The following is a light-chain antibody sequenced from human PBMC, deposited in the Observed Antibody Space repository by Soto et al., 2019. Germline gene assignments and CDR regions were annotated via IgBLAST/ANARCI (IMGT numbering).Light chain of an antibody. J-gene: IGKJ2*01. Sequence: DIQMTQSPSTLSASVGDRVTITCRASQGIGNWLAWYQLKPGKAPKLLIVKSSILETGVPSRFSGSGFETEFTLNISSLQPDDFATYYCQQYNDYSYTFGPGTKLEIK. CDR2: KSS. V-gene: IGKV1-5*03. CDR3: QQYNDYSYT. CDR1: QGIGNW.